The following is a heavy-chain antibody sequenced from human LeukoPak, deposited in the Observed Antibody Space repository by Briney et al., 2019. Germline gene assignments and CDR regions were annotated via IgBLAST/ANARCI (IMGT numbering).Heavy chain of an antibody. D-gene: IGHD3-10*01. V-gene: IGHV4-31*03. CDR3: ARDLGEVRDAFDI. CDR1: GGSISSGGYY. Sequence: PSQTLSLTCTVSGGSISSGGYYWSWLRQHPGKGLEWIGYIYYSGSTYYNPSLKSRVTISVDTSKNQFSLKLSSVTAADTAVYYCARDLGEVRDAFDIWGQGTMVTVSS. CDR2: IYYSGST. J-gene: IGHJ3*02.